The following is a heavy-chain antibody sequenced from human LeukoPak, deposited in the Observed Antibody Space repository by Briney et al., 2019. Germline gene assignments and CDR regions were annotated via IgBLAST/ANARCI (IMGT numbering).Heavy chain of an antibody. V-gene: IGHV5-51*01. CDR2: IYPCDSDT. D-gene: IGHD4-23*01. J-gene: IGHJ4*02. CDR1: GYSLSNQW. Sequence: GESLEISRKGSGYSLSNQWIGLVRQMPGKGLEWMVIIYPCDSDTRHSPSFQGQVTISADKSINTAYLQWSSLKASDTAMYYCARRPQGYGGSVDYWGQGTLVTVPS. CDR3: ARRPQGYGGSVDY.